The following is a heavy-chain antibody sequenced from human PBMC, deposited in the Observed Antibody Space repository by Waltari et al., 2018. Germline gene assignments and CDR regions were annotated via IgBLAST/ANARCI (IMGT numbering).Heavy chain of an antibody. Sequence: EVQLLEAGGDLVQPGGSLRLSCAASGFTFSDYWLHWVRQAPGKGLVWGSRINGDGSGITYSDSVQGRFTISRDNTKNPVYLQLNSLRADDTAVYYCARKGGRGYTYGPFYFDSWGRGTLVTVSS. CDR2: INGDGSGI. D-gene: IGHD5-18*01. V-gene: IGHV3-74*01. CDR3: ARKGGRGYTYGPFYFDS. CDR1: GFTFSDYW. J-gene: IGHJ4*02.